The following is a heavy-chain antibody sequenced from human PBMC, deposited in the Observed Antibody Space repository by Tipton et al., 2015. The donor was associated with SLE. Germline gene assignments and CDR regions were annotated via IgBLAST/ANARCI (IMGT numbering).Heavy chain of an antibody. D-gene: IGHD3-22*01. Sequence: LRLSCTVSGGSISSGSYYWSWIRQPPGKGLEWIGYIYYSGSTNYNPSLKSRVTISVDTSKNQFSLKLTSVTAADTAVYYCARGSGYSDYWGQGTLVTVSS. J-gene: IGHJ4*02. CDR2: IYYSGST. CDR1: GGSISSGSYY. CDR3: ARGSGYSDY. V-gene: IGHV4-61*01.